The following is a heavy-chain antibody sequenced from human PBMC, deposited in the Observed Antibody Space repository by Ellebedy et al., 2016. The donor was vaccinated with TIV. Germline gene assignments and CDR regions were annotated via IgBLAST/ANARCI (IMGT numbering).Heavy chain of an antibody. J-gene: IGHJ4*02. D-gene: IGHD3-22*01. Sequence: GESLKISXAASGFTFSDYYMGWICQAPGKGLEWISYISNSSDYTNYADSVKGRFTISRDNAKNSLYLQMNSLRAEDTAVYYCARAPCHTIICYLQYYFDYWGQGTLVTVSS. CDR3: ARAPCHTIICYLQYYFDY. CDR1: GFTFSDYY. CDR2: ISNSSDYT. V-gene: IGHV3-11*06.